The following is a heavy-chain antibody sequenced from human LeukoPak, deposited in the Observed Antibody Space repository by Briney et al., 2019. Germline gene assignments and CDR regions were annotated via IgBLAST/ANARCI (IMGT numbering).Heavy chain of an antibody. V-gene: IGHV4-34*01. CDR1: GGSFSGYY. J-gene: IGHJ6*02. D-gene: IGHD1-1*01. CDR3: ARDAGHQLSRRNYYAMDV. CDR2: INHSGST. Sequence: SETLSLTCAVYGGSFSGYYWSWIRQPPGKGLEWIGEINHSGSTNYNPSLKSRVTISVDTSKNQFSLKLSSVTAADTAVYYCARDAGHQLSRRNYYAMDVWGQGTTVTVSS.